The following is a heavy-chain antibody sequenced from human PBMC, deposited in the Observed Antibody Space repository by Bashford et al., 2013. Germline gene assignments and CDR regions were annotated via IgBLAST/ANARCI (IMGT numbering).Heavy chain of an antibody. D-gene: IGHD2-15*01. CDR3: ARCRDVVAATYYYYYYMDV. J-gene: IGHJ6*03. CDR1: GYSFTSYW. Sequence: GESLKISCKGSGYSFTSYWIGWVRQMPGKGLEWMGIIYPGDSDTRYSPSFQGQVTISADKSISTAYLQWSSLKASDTAMYYCARCRDVVAATYYYYYYMDVWGKGTTVTVSS. V-gene: IGHV5-51*01. CDR2: IYPGDSDT.